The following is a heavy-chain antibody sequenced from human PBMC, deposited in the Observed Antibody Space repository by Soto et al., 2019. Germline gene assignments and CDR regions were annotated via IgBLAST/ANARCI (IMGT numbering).Heavy chain of an antibody. D-gene: IGHD6-6*01. CDR2: INSDGSST. J-gene: IGHJ6*02. CDR3: ARTSLAARAIYYYGMDV. CDR1: GFTFSSYW. V-gene: IGHV3-74*01. Sequence: EVQLVESGGGLVQPGGSLRLSCAASGFTFSSYWMHWVRQAPGKGLVWVSRINSDGSSTSYADSVKGRFTISRDNAKNTLYLQMNSLRAEDTAVYYCARTSLAARAIYYYGMDVWGQGTTVTVS.